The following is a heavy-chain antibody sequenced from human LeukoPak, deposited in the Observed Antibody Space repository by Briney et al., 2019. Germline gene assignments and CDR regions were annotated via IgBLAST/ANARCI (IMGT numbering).Heavy chain of an antibody. CDR1: GFTFSSYE. D-gene: IGHD6-6*01. J-gene: IGHJ4*02. Sequence: GGSLRLSCAASGFTFSSYEMNWVRQAPGKGLEWVSYISSSGNSISYADSVKGRFTISRDNAKNSLYLQMSSLRAEDTAVYYCARADDSSSGYFDYWGQGTLVTVSS. CDR3: ARADDSSSGYFDY. CDR2: ISSSGNSI. V-gene: IGHV3-48*03.